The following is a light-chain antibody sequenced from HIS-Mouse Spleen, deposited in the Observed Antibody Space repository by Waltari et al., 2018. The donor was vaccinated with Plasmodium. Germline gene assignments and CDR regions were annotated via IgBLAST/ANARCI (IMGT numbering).Light chain of an antibody. CDR2: AAS. Sequence: DIQMTQSPSSLSASVGDRVTITCRASQSISRYLNWYQQKPGKAPKLLIYAASSLQSGVPSRFSGSGSGTDFTLTISSLQPEEYATYYCQQNYNTWTFGQGTKEEIK. CDR1: QSISRY. CDR3: QQNYNTWT. V-gene: IGKV1-39*01. J-gene: IGKJ1*01.